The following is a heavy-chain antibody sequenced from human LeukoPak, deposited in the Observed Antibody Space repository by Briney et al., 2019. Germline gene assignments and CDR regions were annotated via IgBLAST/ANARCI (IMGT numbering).Heavy chain of an antibody. D-gene: IGHD5-18*01. CDR1: GFTFSSYA. J-gene: IGHJ3*02. CDR2: ISNASSNM. CDR3: ARDLRDTTMAHDAFDI. V-gene: IGHV3-21*01. Sequence: GGSLRLSCAASGFTFSSYAMSWVRQAPGRGLEWVSTISNASSNMYYTDSVKGRFTISRDNAKNSLYLQMNSLRAEDTAVYYCARDLRDTTMAHDAFDIWGQGTVVTVSS.